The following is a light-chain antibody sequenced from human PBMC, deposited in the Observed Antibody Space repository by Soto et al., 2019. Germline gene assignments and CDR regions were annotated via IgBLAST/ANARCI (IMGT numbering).Light chain of an antibody. CDR3: QQYNSFWT. CDR1: QSLRSH. V-gene: IGKV3-15*01. J-gene: IGKJ1*01. CDR2: WAS. Sequence: EVVLTQSPDTLSVSPGERVTLSCRASQSLRSHLAWYQQKPGQAPRLLIYWASTRATGIPARFSGSGSGPEFTLTISTLQYEDFAVCYCQQYNSFWTFGQGTKVEIK.